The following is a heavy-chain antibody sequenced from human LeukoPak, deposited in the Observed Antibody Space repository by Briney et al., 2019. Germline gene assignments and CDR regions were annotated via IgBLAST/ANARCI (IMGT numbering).Heavy chain of an antibody. V-gene: IGHV1-2*02. Sequence: ASVKLSCKSAGYAFTGCYMHWVRHAPGQGLEWVGWINPNSGGTNYAQKVPGRVSMTMDTSITTTYMELRMPRSDEPAVYYCARDRKMVAVAAPDYWGQGTLVTVSS. CDR2: INPNSGGT. CDR3: ARDRKMVAVAAPDY. D-gene: IGHD6-19*01. CDR1: GYAFTGCY. J-gene: IGHJ4*02.